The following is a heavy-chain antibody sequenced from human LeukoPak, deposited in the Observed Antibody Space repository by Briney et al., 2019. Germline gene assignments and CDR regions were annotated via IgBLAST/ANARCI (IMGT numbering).Heavy chain of an antibody. J-gene: IGHJ1*01. CDR1: GDSISSYY. D-gene: IGHD4-11*01. V-gene: IGHV4-4*07. CDR2: IYTSGST. CDR3: ARDRYNNYADX. Sequence: ASETLSLTCTVSGDSISSYYWSWIRQPAGKGLEWIVHIYTSGSTNYNPSLKSRITMSVDTSKNQISLKLTSVTAADTAVYYCARDRYNNYADXGGQGXLVTV.